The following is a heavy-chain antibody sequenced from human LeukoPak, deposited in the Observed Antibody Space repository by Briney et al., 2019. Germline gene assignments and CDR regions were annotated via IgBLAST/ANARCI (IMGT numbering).Heavy chain of an antibody. J-gene: IGHJ4*02. CDR1: GFTFSNYW. CDR3: ARDEISGHFVY. D-gene: IGHD1-26*01. CDR2: MKEDGSMK. Sequence: PGGSLRLSCADSGFTFSNYWMSWVRQAPGRGLEWVANMKEDGSMKQYVDSVRGRFTISRDNAKRSLYLQMSSLKAEDSAVYYCARDEISGHFVYWGQGTLVTVSS. V-gene: IGHV3-7*01.